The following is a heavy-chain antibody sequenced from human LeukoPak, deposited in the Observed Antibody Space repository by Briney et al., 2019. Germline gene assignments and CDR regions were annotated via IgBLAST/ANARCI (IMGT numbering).Heavy chain of an antibody. CDR3: AGSAEYFQH. J-gene: IGHJ1*01. CDR1: GGSISSSSYY. Sequence: SETLSLTCTVSGGSISSSSYYWGWIRQPPGKGLEWIGSIYYSGSTYYNPSLKSRVTISVDTSKNQFSLKLSSVTAADTAVYYCAGSAEYFQHWGQGTLVTVSS. CDR2: IYYSGST. V-gene: IGHV4-39*07.